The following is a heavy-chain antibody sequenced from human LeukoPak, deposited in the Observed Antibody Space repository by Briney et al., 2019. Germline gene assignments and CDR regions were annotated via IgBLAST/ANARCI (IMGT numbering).Heavy chain of an antibody. CDR3: ARLPGGVVIDAGLY. J-gene: IGHJ4*02. D-gene: IGHD2-21*01. CDR2: IRSSGSTI. V-gene: IGHV3-48*01. Sequence: GGSLRLSCAASGFTFSSYDMNWVRQAPGKGLEWVSYIRSSGSTIYYADSVKGRVTISRDNAKNSLYLQMNSLRAEDKAMYYCARLPGGVVIDAGLYWGQGTLVTVSS. CDR1: GFTFSSYD.